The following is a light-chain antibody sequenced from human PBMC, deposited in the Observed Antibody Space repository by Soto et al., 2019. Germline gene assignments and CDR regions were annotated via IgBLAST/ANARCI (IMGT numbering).Light chain of an antibody. CDR3: QQYENSPIT. Sequence: ETVLMQSPGTLSLSPGETATLSCRASESIRSNSLAWYQQKPGQPPRLLIYGASNRATDIPDRFSGSGSGTDFTLTITRLESEDFAVYDCQQYENSPITFGQGTRLDIK. CDR2: GAS. V-gene: IGKV3-20*01. CDR1: ESIRSNS. J-gene: IGKJ5*01.